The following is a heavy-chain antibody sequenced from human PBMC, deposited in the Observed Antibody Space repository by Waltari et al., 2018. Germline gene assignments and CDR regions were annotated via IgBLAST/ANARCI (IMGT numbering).Heavy chain of an antibody. J-gene: IGHJ4*02. CDR2: ISSGGSNI. CDR1: GFTFSSYE. V-gene: IGHV3-48*03. D-gene: IGHD3-10*01. Sequence: EVQLVESGGGLVQTGGSLRLSCAGSGFTFSSYEMNWVRQAPGKGLEWVSYISSGGSNIFYAESVKGRFTISRDNAKNSLYLQMNSLRVEDTAVYYCTRERSVTGKGNLDYWGQGTLVTVSS. CDR3: TRERSVTGKGNLDY.